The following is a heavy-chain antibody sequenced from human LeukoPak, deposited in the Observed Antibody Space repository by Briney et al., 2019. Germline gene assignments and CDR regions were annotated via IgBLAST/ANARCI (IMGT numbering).Heavy chain of an antibody. D-gene: IGHD3-9*01. Sequence: GGSLGLSCAASGFAVNDNYMGWVRQAPGKGLDWVSLIYSGGDTYYADAVKGRFTISRDNSKNTDYLQMNSLRPDDTATYYCARAILLTGSEYYFDSWGQGTVVTVSS. CDR3: ARAILLTGSEYYFDS. V-gene: IGHV3-53*01. CDR2: IYSGGDT. J-gene: IGHJ4*02. CDR1: GFAVNDNY.